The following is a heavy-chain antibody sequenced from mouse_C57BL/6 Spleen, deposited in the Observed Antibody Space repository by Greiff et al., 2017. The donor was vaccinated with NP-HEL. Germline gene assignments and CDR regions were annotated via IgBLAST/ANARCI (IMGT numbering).Heavy chain of an antibody. Sequence: VQLKQPGAELVMPGASVKLSCNASGYTFTSYWMHWVKQRPGQGLEWIGEIDPSDSYTNYNQKFKGKSTLTVDKSSSTAYMQLSSLTSEDSAVYYCARSIYDGDYWGQGTLVTVSA. D-gene: IGHD2-3*01. CDR2: IDPSDSYT. CDR1: GYTFTSYW. J-gene: IGHJ3*01. V-gene: IGHV1-69*01. CDR3: ARSIYDGDY.